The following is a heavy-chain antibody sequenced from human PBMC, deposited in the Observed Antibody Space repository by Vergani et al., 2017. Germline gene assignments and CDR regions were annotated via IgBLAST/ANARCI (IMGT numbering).Heavy chain of an antibody. CDR1: GRSFSGYY. V-gene: IGHV4-34*01. CDR3: ARGRRGSSAAFDS. Sequence: QVQLQQWGAGLLKPSETLSLTCAVYGRSFSGYYWSWIRQPPGKGLEWIGEINHSGSTNYNPSLKSRVTISVDTSKNQFSLKLSSVTAADTAVYYCARGRRGSSAAFDSWGQGTMVTVSS. D-gene: IGHD1-26*01. CDR2: INHSGST. J-gene: IGHJ3*02.